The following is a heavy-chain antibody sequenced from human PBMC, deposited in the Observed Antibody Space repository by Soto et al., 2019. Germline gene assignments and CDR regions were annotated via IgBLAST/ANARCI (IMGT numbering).Heavy chain of an antibody. CDR2: IKSKTDGGTT. Sequence: GGSLRLSCAASGFTFSNAWMNWVRQAPGKGLEWVGRIKSKTDGGTTDYDAPVKGRFTISRDDSKKTLYLQMNSLKTDDTAVYYCTTDGVDTAMVKVYWGQGTLVTVSS. V-gene: IGHV3-15*07. D-gene: IGHD5-18*01. CDR3: TTDGVDTAMVKVY. CDR1: GFTFSNAW. J-gene: IGHJ4*02.